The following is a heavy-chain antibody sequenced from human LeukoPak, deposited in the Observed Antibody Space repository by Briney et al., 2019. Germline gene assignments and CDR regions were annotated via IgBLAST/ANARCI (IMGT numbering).Heavy chain of an antibody. CDR2: IWYDGSNK. CDR1: GFTFSSYG. CDR3: AKETGGLFDY. D-gene: IGHD2-8*02. J-gene: IGHJ4*02. Sequence: GGSLRPSCAASGFTFSSYGMHWVRQAPGKGLEWVAVIWYDGSNKYYADSVKGRFTISRDNSKNTLYLQMNSLRAEDTAVYYCAKETGGLFDYWGQGTLVTVSS. V-gene: IGHV3-33*06.